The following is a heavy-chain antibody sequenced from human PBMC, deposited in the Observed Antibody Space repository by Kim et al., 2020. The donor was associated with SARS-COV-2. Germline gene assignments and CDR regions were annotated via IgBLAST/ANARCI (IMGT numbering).Heavy chain of an antibody. D-gene: IGHD6-19*01. Sequence: SETLSLTCAVYGGSFSGYYWSWIRQPPGKGLEWIGEINHSGSTNYNPSLKSRVTISVDTSKNQFSLKLSSVTAADTAVYYCARGLRAVAGTGWVDYWGQG. CDR1: GGSFSGYY. CDR2: INHSGST. J-gene: IGHJ4*02. CDR3: ARGLRAVAGTGWVDY. V-gene: IGHV4-34*01.